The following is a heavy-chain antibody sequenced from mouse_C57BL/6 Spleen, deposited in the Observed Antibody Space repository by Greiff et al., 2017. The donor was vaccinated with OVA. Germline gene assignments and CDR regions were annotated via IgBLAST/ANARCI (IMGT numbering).Heavy chain of an antibody. Sequence: VQLQQSGAELARPGASVKLSCKASGYTFTSYGISWVKQRTGQGLEWIGEIYPRSGNTYYNEKFKGKATLTADKSSSTAYMELRSLTSEDSAVYFCARQEAGYLDYWGQGTTLTVSA. CDR3: ARQEAGYLDY. V-gene: IGHV1-81*01. J-gene: IGHJ2*01. CDR1: GYTFTSYG. D-gene: IGHD3-2*02. CDR2: IYPRSGNT.